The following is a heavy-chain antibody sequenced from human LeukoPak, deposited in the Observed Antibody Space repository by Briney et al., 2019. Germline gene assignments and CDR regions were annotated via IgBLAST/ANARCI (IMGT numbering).Heavy chain of an antibody. D-gene: IGHD2-15*01. CDR1: GFTFSSYG. J-gene: IGHJ4*02. CDR2: ISYDGSNK. Sequence: PGGSLRLSCAASGFTFSSYGMHWVRQAPGKGLEWVAVISYDGSNKYYADSVKGRFTISRDNSKKTLYLQMNSLRAEATAVYYCAKDQGRRGGSCYSDYWGQGTLVTVSS. CDR3: AKDQGRRGGSCYSDY. V-gene: IGHV3-30*18.